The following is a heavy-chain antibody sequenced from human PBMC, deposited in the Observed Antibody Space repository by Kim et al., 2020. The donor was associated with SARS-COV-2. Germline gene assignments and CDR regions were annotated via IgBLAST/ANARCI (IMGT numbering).Heavy chain of an antibody. V-gene: IGHV4-34*01. CDR2: HSGRT. CDR3: AGGPRFGY. J-gene: IGHJ4*02. Sequence: HSGRTKFNPSLESRLTISVNTSKNQFTLRLTSVTAADTAIYYCAGGPRFGYWGQGTLVTVSS.